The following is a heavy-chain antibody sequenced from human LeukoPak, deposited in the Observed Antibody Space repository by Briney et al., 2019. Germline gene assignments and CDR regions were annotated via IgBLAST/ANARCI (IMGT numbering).Heavy chain of an antibody. Sequence: SETLSLTCAVYGGSFSDYYWTWIRQPPGKGLEWIGEINHSGSTNYNPSLKSRVTISVDTSKNQFSLKLSSVTAADTAVYYCARGIWNDLRYSYYYYYMDVWGKGTTVTVSS. D-gene: IGHD1-1*01. CDR2: INHSGST. J-gene: IGHJ6*03. CDR1: GGSFSDYY. CDR3: ARGIWNDLRYSYYYYYMDV. V-gene: IGHV4-34*01.